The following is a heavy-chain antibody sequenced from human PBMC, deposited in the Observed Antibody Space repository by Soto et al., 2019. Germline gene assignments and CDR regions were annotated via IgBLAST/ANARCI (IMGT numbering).Heavy chain of an antibody. D-gene: IGHD5-18*01. Sequence: SVKVSCKASGGTFGSQGIAWVRQAPGQGLEWMGGFIAMLGTPTYAKKVQGRATISADESLTSSYLELRSLRSEDTGVYFCARRAMANFDYWGQGTVVTVSS. CDR2: FIAMLGTP. CDR1: GGTFGSQG. J-gene: IGHJ4*02. V-gene: IGHV1-69*13. CDR3: ARRAMANFDY.